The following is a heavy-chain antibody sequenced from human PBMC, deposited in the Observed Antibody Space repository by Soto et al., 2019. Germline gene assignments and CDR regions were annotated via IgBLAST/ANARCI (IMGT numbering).Heavy chain of an antibody. CDR2: ISYSGSM. CDR3: AKVGGTTRGPWFDP. Sequence: SETLSLTCTVSSGSINNSYWTWIRQPPGKGLEWIRYISYSGSMYYNPSLKSRVTMSVDASKNQFSLDLSSVTAVDTAVYYCAKVGGTTRGPWFDPWGQGTLVTVSS. V-gene: IGHV4-59*04. J-gene: IGHJ5*02. CDR1: SGSINNSY. D-gene: IGHD1-7*01.